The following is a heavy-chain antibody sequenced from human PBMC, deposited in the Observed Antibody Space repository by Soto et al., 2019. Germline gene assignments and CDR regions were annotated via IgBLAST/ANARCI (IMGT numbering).Heavy chain of an antibody. Sequence: SETLSLTCTVSGDSISSSSYFWGWIRQPPGKGLEWIGTIYYSGSTYYNPSLKSRVTISVDTSKNQFSLKLSSVTAADTAVYYCARHRSTVTKFDYWGQGTLVTVSS. CDR2: IYYSGST. CDR3: ARHRSTVTKFDY. J-gene: IGHJ4*02. D-gene: IGHD4-17*01. V-gene: IGHV4-39*01. CDR1: GDSISSSSYF.